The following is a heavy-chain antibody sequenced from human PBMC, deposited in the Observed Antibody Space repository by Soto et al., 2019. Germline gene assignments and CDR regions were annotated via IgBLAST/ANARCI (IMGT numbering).Heavy chain of an antibody. V-gene: IGHV1-2*04. CDR2: INPNSGGT. J-gene: IGHJ4*02. CDR1: GYTFTSYY. Sequence: ASVKVSCKASGYTFTSYYMHWVRQAPGQGLEWMGIINPNSGGTNYAQKFQGWVTMTRDTSISTAYMELSRLRSDDTAVYYCARAPPNFFYDSSGYYDYRGQGTLVTVSS. CDR3: ARAPPNFFYDSSGYYDY. D-gene: IGHD3-22*01.